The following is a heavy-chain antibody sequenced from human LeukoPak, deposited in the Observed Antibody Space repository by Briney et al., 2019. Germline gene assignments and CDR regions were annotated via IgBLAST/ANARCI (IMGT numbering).Heavy chain of an antibody. V-gene: IGHV3-23*01. Sequence: PGGSLRLSCAASGFTFSGYAMSWVRQAPGKGLEWVSGISGSGGSTYYADSVKGRFTISRDNSKNTLYLQMNSLRAEDTAVYYCARSEAELHGTPAIDYWGQGTLVTVSS. J-gene: IGHJ4*02. CDR3: ARSEAELHGTPAIDY. D-gene: IGHD1-14*01. CDR2: ISGSGGST. CDR1: GFTFSGYA.